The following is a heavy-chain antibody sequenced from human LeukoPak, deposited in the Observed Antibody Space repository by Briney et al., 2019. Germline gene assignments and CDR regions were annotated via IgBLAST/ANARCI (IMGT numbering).Heavy chain of an antibody. CDR2: ISYDGSNK. D-gene: IGHD3-10*01. CDR1: GFTFSSYA. V-gene: IGHV3-30*04. J-gene: IGHJ6*04. Sequence: SGGSLRLSCAASGFTFSSYAMHWVRQALGKGLEWVAVISYDGSNKYYADSVKGRFTISRDNSKNTLYLQMNSLRAEDTAVCYCARDEWFGELMNYYYYGMDVWGKGTTVTVSS. CDR3: ARDEWFGELMNYYYYGMDV.